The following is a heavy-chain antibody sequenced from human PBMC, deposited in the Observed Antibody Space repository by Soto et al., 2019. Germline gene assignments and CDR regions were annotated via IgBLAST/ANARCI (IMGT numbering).Heavy chain of an antibody. J-gene: IGHJ6*03. V-gene: IGHV4-34*01. CDR2: INHSGST. CDR1: GGSFSGYY. Sequence: PSETLSLTCAVYGGSFSGYYLSWIRQPPGKGLEWIGEINHSGSTNYNPSLKSRVTISVDTSKNQFSLKLSSVTAADTAVYYCARWSYYDYMDVWGKGTTVTVSS. D-gene: IGHD3-3*01. CDR3: ARWSYYDYMDV.